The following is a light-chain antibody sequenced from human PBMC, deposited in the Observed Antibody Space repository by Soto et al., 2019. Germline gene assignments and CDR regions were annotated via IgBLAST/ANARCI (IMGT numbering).Light chain of an antibody. J-gene: IGLJ2*01. V-gene: IGLV2-14*01. CDR3: TSYTSSSTPVV. Sequence: QSALTQPASVSGSPGQSITISCTGNSSDVGAYNYASWYQQHPGKAPKLMIYEVTNRPSGVSNRFSGSKSANTASLTISGLQAEDEADYYCTSYTSSSTPVVFGGGTKLTVL. CDR1: SSDVGAYNY. CDR2: EVT.